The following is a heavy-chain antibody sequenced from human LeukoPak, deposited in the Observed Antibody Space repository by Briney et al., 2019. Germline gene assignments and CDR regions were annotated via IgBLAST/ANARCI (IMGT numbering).Heavy chain of an antibody. CDR3: ARDFPVSGYTNWGPCDASDI. CDR2: IWNDGRNK. D-gene: IGHD3-16*01. Sequence: PGGSLRLSCAASGFTFNYYGIHWVRQAPGKGLEWVAVIWNDGRNKFCADSVKGRFTISRDNSKNTVYLQMNSLRAEDTAVYYCARDFPVSGYTNWGPCDASDIWGQGTLVTVSS. CDR1: GFTFNYYG. V-gene: IGHV3-33*01. J-gene: IGHJ3*02.